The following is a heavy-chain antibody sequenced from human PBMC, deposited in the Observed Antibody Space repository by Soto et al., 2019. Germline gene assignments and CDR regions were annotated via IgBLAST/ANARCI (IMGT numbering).Heavy chain of an antibody. J-gene: IGHJ5*02. D-gene: IGHD6-13*01. V-gene: IGHV1-18*01. Sequence: QVQLVQSGAEVKKPGASVKVSCKASGYTFTSYGISWVRQAPGQGLEWMGWISAYNGNTNYAQKLQGRVTMTTDTXTXXAYMELRSLRSDDTAVYYCARDESGSSSPRGRFDPWGQGTLVTVSS. CDR2: ISAYNGNT. CDR1: GYTFTSYG. CDR3: ARDESGSSSPRGRFDP.